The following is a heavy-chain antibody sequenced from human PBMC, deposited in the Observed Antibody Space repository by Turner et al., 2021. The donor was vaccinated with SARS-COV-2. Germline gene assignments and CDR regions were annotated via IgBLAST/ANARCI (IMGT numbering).Heavy chain of an antibody. CDR1: GGSISSSSYY. CDR2: IYYSGIT. V-gene: IGHV4-39*01. Sequence: QLQLQESGTGLVKPSETLSLTCPVPGGSISSSSYYWGWIRQPPGKGLEWIGSIYYSGITYYNPSLKSRVTISVDTSKIQFSLKPSSVTAADTAVYYCARTMDTGMDYYGMDVWGQGTTVTVSS. D-gene: IGHD5-18*01. J-gene: IGHJ6*02. CDR3: ARTMDTGMDYYGMDV.